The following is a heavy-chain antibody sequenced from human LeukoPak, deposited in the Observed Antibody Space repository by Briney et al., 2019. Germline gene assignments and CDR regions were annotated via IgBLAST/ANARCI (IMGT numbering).Heavy chain of an antibody. Sequence: GGPLRLSCAASGFTFSSYWMSWVRQAPGKGLEWVANIKQDGSEKYYVDSVKGRFTISRDNAKNSLYLQMNSLRAEDTAVYYCARDLLRVYCSGGSCHDRYYFDYWGQGTLVTVSS. J-gene: IGHJ4*02. CDR2: IKQDGSEK. V-gene: IGHV3-7*01. CDR3: ARDLLRVYCSGGSCHDRYYFDY. CDR1: GFTFSSYW. D-gene: IGHD2-15*01.